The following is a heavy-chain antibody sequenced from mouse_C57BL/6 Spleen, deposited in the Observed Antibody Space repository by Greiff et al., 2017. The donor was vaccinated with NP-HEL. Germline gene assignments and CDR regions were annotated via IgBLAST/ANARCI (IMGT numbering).Heavy chain of an antibody. CDR3: ARGGANWDHYYAMDY. D-gene: IGHD4-1*01. V-gene: IGHV1-69*01. J-gene: IGHJ4*01. CDR2: IDPSDSYT. CDR1: GYTFTSYW. Sequence: QVQLQQTGAELVMPGASVKLSCKASGYTFTSYWMHWVKQRPGQGLEWIGEIDPSDSYTNYNQKFKGKSTLTVDKSSSTAYMQLSSLTSEDSAVYYCARGGANWDHYYAMDYWGQGTSVTVSS.